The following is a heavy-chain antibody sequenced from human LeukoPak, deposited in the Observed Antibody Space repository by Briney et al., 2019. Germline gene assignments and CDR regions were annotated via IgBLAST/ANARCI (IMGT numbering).Heavy chain of an antibody. J-gene: IGHJ4*02. D-gene: IGHD5-12*01. CDR2: SYYSGST. CDR3: ARGGYDSPFDY. Sequence: PSETLSLTCTVSGGSISSGDYYWSWIRQPPGKGLEWIGYSYYSGSTYDNPSLKSRVTISVDTSKNQLSVKLSSVTAADTAVYYCARGGYDSPFDYWGQGTLVTVSS. V-gene: IGHV4-30-4*01. CDR1: GGSISSGDYY.